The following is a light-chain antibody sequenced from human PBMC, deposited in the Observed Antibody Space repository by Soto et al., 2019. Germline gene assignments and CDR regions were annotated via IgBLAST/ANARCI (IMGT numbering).Light chain of an antibody. CDR2: GAS. J-gene: IGKJ3*01. CDR3: QQYGSSPFT. Sequence: EIVLTQSPGTLSLSPGERATLSCRASQSVSSSYLAWYQQKPGQAPRLLIYGASSRATGIPDRFSGSGSGTASTLTISRLEPADFAVYYCQQYGSSPFTFGPGTKVDIK. V-gene: IGKV3-20*01. CDR1: QSVSSSY.